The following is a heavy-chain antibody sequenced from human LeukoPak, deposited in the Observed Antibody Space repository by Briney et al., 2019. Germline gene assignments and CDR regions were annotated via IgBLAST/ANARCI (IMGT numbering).Heavy chain of an antibody. V-gene: IGHV1-69*13. D-gene: IGHD3-10*01. CDR2: IIPIFGTA. CDR3: AREFEDYYGSGGTPSRYYYGMDV. J-gene: IGHJ6*04. CDR1: GGTFSSYA. Sequence: RASVKVSCKASGGTFSSYAISWVRQAPGQGLEWMGGIIPIFGTANYAQKFQGRVTITADESTSTAYMELSSLRSEDTAVYYCAREFEDYYGSGGTPSRYYYGMDVWGKGTTVTVSS.